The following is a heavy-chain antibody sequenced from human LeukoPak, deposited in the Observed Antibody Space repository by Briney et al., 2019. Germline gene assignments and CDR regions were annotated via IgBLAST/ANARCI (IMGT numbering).Heavy chain of an antibody. V-gene: IGHV3-21*01. Sequence: PGGSLRLSCAASGFTFSSYSMNWVRQAPGKGLEWVSSISSSSSYIYYADSVKGRFTISRDNAKNSLYLKMNSLRAEDTAVYYCARDIYSNVPQFFDYWGQGTLVTVSS. CDR1: GFTFSSYS. CDR3: ARDIYSNVPQFFDY. D-gene: IGHD4-11*01. J-gene: IGHJ4*02. CDR2: ISSSSSYI.